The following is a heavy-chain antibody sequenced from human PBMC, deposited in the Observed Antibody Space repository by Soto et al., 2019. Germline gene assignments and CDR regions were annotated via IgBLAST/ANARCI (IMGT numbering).Heavy chain of an antibody. V-gene: IGHV1-3*04. CDR3: ARDANWDPRGVEAQQDDYFDY. D-gene: IGHD1-1*01. CDR1: GYTFTNYA. Sequence: ASVKVSCKPSGYTFTNYAIHWVRQAPGQSLEWMGWVDTGNGNTKYSQKFQDRLTITRDTFARTAAMELNSLRSEDTAVYYCARDANWDPRGVEAQQDDYFDYWGRGTMVTVSS. J-gene: IGHJ4*02. CDR2: VDTGNGNT.